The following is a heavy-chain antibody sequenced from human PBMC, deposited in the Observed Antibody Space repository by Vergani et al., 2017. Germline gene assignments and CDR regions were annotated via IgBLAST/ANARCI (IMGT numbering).Heavy chain of an antibody. Sequence: QVQLQQWGAGLLKPSETLSLTCAVYGGSFSGYYWSWIRQPPGKGLEWIGEINHSGSTNYNPSRKSRVTISVDTSKNQFSLKLSSVTAAETAVYYCARERFVVVPAANPWYYYYYMDVWGKGTTVTGSS. D-gene: IGHD2-2*01. CDR3: ARERFVVVPAANPWYYYYYMDV. J-gene: IGHJ6*03. CDR2: INHSGST. V-gene: IGHV4-34*01. CDR1: GGSFSGYY.